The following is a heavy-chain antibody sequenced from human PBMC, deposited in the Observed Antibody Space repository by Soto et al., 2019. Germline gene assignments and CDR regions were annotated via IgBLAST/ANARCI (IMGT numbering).Heavy chain of an antibody. V-gene: IGHV3-30*18. CDR1: GFTFSSYG. CDR3: AKGAQQLSYYYGMDV. CDR2: ISYDGSNK. D-gene: IGHD6-13*01. Sequence: QVQLVESGGGVVQPGRSLRLSCAASGFTFSSYGMHWVRQAPGKGLEWVAVISYDGSNKYYADSVKGRFTISRDNSKNTLYLQMNSLRAEDTAVYYCAKGAQQLSYYYGMDVWGQGTTVTVSS. J-gene: IGHJ6*02.